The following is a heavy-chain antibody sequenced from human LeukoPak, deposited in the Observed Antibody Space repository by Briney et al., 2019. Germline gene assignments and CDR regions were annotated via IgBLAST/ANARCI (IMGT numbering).Heavy chain of an antibody. CDR2: ISGSGGST. CDR3: AGLVGRYSSGLYYYYFDY. Sequence: PGGSLRLSCAASGFTFSSYAMSWVRQAPGKGLEWVSAISGSGGSTYYADSVKGRFTISRDNSKNTLYLQTNSLRAEDTAVYYCAGLVGRYSSGLYYYYFDYWGQGTLVTVSS. CDR1: GFTFSSYA. V-gene: IGHV3-23*01. D-gene: IGHD3-22*01. J-gene: IGHJ4*02.